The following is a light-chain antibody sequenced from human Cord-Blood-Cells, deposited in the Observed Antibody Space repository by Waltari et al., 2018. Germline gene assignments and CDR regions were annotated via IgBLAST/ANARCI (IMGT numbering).Light chain of an antibody. V-gene: IGKV3-20*01. J-gene: IGKJ4*01. CDR3: QQYGSSPRT. CDR2: GAS. Sequence: EIVLTQYPGTLSLYSGERANLSCRASQSVSSSYLAWYQKKPGQAPRLLIYGASSRGSGIPDRCSGSGSGTDFTLTISRLGSEDFAVYYCQQYGSSPRTFGGWTKVEIK. CDR1: QSVSSSY.